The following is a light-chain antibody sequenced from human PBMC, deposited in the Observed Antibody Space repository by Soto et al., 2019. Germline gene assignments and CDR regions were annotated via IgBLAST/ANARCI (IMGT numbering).Light chain of an antibody. Sequence: IHMTQSPSTLSGSVGDGVTITCRASQTISSWLAWYQQKPGKAPKLLIYKASTLKSGVPSRSSGSGSGTEFTLTISSLQPDDFATYYCQRDNSYSEAFGQGTKVDIK. J-gene: IGKJ1*01. V-gene: IGKV1-5*03. CDR1: QTISSW. CDR3: QRDNSYSEA. CDR2: KAS.